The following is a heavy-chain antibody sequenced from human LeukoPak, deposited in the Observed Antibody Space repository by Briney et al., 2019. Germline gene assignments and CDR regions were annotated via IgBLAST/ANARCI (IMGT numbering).Heavy chain of an antibody. V-gene: IGHV4-39*07. CDR3: ARDNPYGSGTDY. D-gene: IGHD3-10*01. CDR1: GGSISSSSYY. CDR2: IYYSGST. J-gene: IGHJ4*02. Sequence: SETLSLTCTVSGGSISSSSYYWGWIRQPPGKGLEWIGSIYYSGSTYYNPSLKSRVTISIDTSKNQFSLKVNSVTAADTAVYYCARDNPYGSGTDYWGQGTLVTVSS.